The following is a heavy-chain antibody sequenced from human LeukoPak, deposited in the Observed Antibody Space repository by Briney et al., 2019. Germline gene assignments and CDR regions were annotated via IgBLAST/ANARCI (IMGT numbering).Heavy chain of an antibody. CDR2: ISGSGGST. CDR1: GFTFSSYA. V-gene: IGHV3-23*01. J-gene: IGHJ5*02. Sequence: GGSLRLSCAASGFTFSSYAMSWVRQAPGKGVEWVSAISGSGGSTYYADSVKGRFTISRDNSKNTLYLQMNSLRAEDTAVYYCAKGGGYYDSGSYPFDPWGQGTLVTVSS. CDR3: AKGGGYYDSGSYPFDP. D-gene: IGHD3-10*01.